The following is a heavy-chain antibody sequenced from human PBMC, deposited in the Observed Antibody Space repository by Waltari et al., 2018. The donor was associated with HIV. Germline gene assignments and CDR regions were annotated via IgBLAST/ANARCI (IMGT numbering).Heavy chain of an antibody. Sequence: EVQVLESGGGLVQPGGSLRLSCATSGFSFVSYGMSWVRQAPGKGLEWVSGISNRGDHTDYADSVKGRFTISRDNSKNTVYLQMNSLRAEDTAVYFCAKGWLGDTAFDHWGQGALVTVSS. V-gene: IGHV3-23*01. D-gene: IGHD1-26*01. CDR2: ISNRGDHT. CDR3: AKGWLGDTAFDH. CDR1: GFSFVSYG. J-gene: IGHJ4*02.